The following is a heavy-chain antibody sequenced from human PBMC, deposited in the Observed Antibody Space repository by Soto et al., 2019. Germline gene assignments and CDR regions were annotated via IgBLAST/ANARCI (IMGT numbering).Heavy chain of an antibody. Sequence: ESGGGLVPPGRSLRLSCTGSGFTLGAYAMSWVRQAPGKGLEWVGSIRSRAYGGTTEYAASVKGRFTISRDASKSIAYLQMNSLETEDTAVYYCTRYRLASDLSDFDYWGQGTLVTVSS. CDR3: TRYRLASDLSDFDY. D-gene: IGHD3-3*02. V-gene: IGHV3-49*04. CDR1: GFTLGAYA. J-gene: IGHJ4*02. CDR2: IRSRAYGGTT.